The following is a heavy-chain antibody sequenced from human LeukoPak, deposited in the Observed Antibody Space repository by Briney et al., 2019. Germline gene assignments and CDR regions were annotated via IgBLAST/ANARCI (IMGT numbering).Heavy chain of an antibody. V-gene: IGHV3-30*04. D-gene: IGHD2-15*01. CDR3: AREASYCSGGSCYSAYYYYYYMDV. Sequence: PGGSLRLSCAASGFTFSSYAMHWVRQAPGKGLEWVALISYDGSNKYYADSVKGRFTISRDNSKNTLFLQMNSLRAEDTAVYYCAREASYCSGGSCYSAYYYYYYMDVWGKGTTVTVSS. CDR2: ISYDGSNK. CDR1: GFTFSSYA. J-gene: IGHJ6*03.